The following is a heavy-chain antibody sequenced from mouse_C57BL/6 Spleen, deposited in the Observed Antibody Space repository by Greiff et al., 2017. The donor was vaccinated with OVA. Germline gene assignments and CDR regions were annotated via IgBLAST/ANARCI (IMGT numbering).Heavy chain of an antibody. CDR3: ARRGGPRYFDV. Sequence: QVHVKQPGAELVMPGASVKLSCKASGYTFISYWMHWVKQRPGQGLEWIGEIDPSDSYTNYNQKFKGKSTLTVDKSSSTAYMQLSSLTSEDSAVYYCARRGGPRYFDVWGTGTTVTVSS. J-gene: IGHJ1*03. CDR2: IDPSDSYT. V-gene: IGHV1-69*01. CDR1: GYTFISYW.